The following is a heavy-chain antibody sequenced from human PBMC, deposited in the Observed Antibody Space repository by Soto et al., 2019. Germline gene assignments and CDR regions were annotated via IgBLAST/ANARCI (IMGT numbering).Heavy chain of an antibody. D-gene: IGHD3-16*01. Sequence: QLRLQEAGPGLVKPSETLSLTCTVSGGSISSSSYYWGWLRQPPGKGPEWIGAIYYNGNTYYNPSLKSRVTMSVDTSKNQFSLKLSSATAADTAMYYCARQTGVFGHYFDYWGQGTLVTVSS. J-gene: IGHJ4*02. CDR1: GGSISSSSYY. CDR2: IYYNGNT. V-gene: IGHV4-39*01. CDR3: ARQTGVFGHYFDY.